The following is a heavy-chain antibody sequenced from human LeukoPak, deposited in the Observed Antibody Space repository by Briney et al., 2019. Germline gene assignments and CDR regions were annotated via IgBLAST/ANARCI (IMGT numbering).Heavy chain of an antibody. Sequence: GASVKVSCKASGYTFTSYYMHWVRQAPGQGLEWMGIINPSGGSTSYAQKFQGRVTMTRDTSTSTVYMELSSLRSEDTGVYYCARDPGARDGYRLAFDIWGQGTMVTVSS. CDR1: GYTFTSYY. CDR2: INPSGGST. CDR3: ARDPGARDGYRLAFDI. D-gene: IGHD5-24*01. V-gene: IGHV1-46*01. J-gene: IGHJ3*02.